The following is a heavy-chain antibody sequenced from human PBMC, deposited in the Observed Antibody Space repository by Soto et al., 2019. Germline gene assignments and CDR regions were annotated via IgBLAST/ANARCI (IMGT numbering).Heavy chain of an antibody. Sequence: SDTLSLTCTVSGGSISSISYYWGWIRQPPGKGLEWIGSIYYSGSTYYNPSLKSRVTISVDTSKNQFSLKLSSVTAADTAVYYCASLGSIGWYLDXWGQVTLVTVSX. D-gene: IGHD6-19*01. CDR1: GGSISSISYY. V-gene: IGHV4-39*01. CDR2: IYYSGST. J-gene: IGHJ4*02. CDR3: ASLGSIGWYLDX.